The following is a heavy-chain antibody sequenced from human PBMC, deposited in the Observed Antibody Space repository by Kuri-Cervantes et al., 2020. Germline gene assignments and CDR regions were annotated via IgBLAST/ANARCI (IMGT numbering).Heavy chain of an antibody. CDR2: IYKSEST. CDR1: GGSISSRDYY. V-gene: IGHV4-39*01. Sequence: SETLSLTCTVSGGSISSRDYYWGWIRQPPGKGLEWIGSIYKSESTYYNPSLKSRVIISEDTSKNQFSLKLSSVTAADTAVYYCARLVVGSGNDYWGQGTLVTVSS. D-gene: IGHD6-19*01. J-gene: IGHJ4*02. CDR3: ARLVVGSGNDY.